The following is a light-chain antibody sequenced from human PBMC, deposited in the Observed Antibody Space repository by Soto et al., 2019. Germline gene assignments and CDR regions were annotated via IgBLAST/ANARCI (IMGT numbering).Light chain of an antibody. V-gene: IGKV3-11*01. CDR1: QSVSSH. CDR2: DES. J-gene: IGKJ1*01. CDR3: KQRSHWPT. Sequence: EIVLTQSPATLSLSPGERATLSCSASQSVSSHLAWYQQKPGQTPRLLIYDESNRATGIPARFSGSGSGTDFTLTISSLEAEDFAFYFCKQRSHWPTFGQGTKVEIK.